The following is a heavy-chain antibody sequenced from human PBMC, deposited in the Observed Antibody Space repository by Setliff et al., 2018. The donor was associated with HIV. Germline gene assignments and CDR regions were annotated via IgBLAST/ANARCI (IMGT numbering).Heavy chain of an antibody. V-gene: IGHV4-38-2*01. Sequence: SETLSLTCAVSGYSISSGYYGGWIRQPPGKGLECIGNIYHSGSTYYKPSLKSRVTISVDTSKNQFSLKLSSVTAAETATFYCARAGRYSSGWYANYSFDFWGQGTLVTVSS. CDR3: ARAGRYSSGWYANYSFDF. CDR2: IYHSGST. J-gene: IGHJ4*02. D-gene: IGHD6-19*01. CDR1: GYSISSGYY.